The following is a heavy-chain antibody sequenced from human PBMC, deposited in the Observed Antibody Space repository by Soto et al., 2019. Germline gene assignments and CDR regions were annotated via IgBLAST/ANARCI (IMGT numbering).Heavy chain of an antibody. CDR2: IYYSGST. D-gene: IGHD2-15*01. J-gene: IGHJ6*02. Sequence: SETLSLTCTVSGGSISTYYWSWIRQPPGKGLEWIGYIYYSGSTNYNPSLKSRVTISVDTSKNQFSLKLSSVTAADTAVYYCARQVVVAATPVGRYYYYYGMDVWGQGTTVTVSS. CDR1: GGSISTYY. V-gene: IGHV4-59*01. CDR3: ARQVVVAATPVGRYYYYYGMDV.